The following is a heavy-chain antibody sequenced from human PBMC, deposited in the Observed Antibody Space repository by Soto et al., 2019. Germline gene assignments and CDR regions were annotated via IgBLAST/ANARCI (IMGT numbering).Heavy chain of an antibody. CDR1: GYTFTSYG. V-gene: IGHV1-18*01. Sequence: QVQLVQSGAEVKKPGALVKVSCKASGYTFTSYGISWVRQAPGQGLEWMGWISAYNGNTNYAQKLQGRVTMTTDTSXSXVYMELRSLRSDDTAVYYCARAIDNYDSSGPDAFDIWGQGTMVTVSS. CDR2: ISAYNGNT. D-gene: IGHD3-22*01. CDR3: ARAIDNYDSSGPDAFDI. J-gene: IGHJ3*02.